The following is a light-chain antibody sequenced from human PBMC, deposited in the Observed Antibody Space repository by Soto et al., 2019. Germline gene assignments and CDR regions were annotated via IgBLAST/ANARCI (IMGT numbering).Light chain of an antibody. Sequence: DIQITPAPSSVSASVGDRGTITCRASHDISNLLAWYQQTPGKAPNLLINKASSLQSEVPSRFSGSGSGTDFTLTISRLEPEDFAVYYCQQYGSSTWTFGQGTKVDI. CDR2: KAS. J-gene: IGKJ1*01. V-gene: IGKV1-12*01. CDR3: QQYGSSTWT. CDR1: HDISNL.